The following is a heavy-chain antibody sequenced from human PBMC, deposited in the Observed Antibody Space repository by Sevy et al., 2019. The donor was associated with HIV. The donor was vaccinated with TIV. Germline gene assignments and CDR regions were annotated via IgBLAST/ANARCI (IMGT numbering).Heavy chain of an antibody. CDR2: VSYDGSNK. CDR1: GFTFSSYA. CDR3: ARDDLYYYDISGYYSYFDY. J-gene: IGHJ4*02. V-gene: IGHV3-30-3*01. Sequence: GGSLRLSCAASGFTFSSYAMHWVRQAPGKGLEWVAVVSYDGSNKYYADSVRGRFTISRDNSKNTLYLQMNSLRAEDTAVYYCARDDLYYYDISGYYSYFDYWGLGTLVTVSS. D-gene: IGHD3-22*01.